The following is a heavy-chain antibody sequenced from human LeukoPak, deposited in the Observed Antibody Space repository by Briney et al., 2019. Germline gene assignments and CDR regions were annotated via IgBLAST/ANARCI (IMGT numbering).Heavy chain of an antibody. Sequence: KTSETLSLTCTVSGGSISSYYWSWIRQPPGKGLEWIGYIYYSGSTNYNPSLKSRVTISVDTSKNQFSLKLSSVTAADTAVYYCARGGNYCSGGSCLVNWFDPWGQGTLVTVSS. J-gene: IGHJ5*02. CDR1: GGSISSYY. CDR3: ARGGNYCSGGSCLVNWFDP. V-gene: IGHV4-59*12. D-gene: IGHD2-15*01. CDR2: IYYSGST.